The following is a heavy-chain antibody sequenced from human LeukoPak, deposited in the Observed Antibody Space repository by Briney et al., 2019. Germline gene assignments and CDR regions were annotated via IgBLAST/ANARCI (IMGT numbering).Heavy chain of an antibody. Sequence: GGSLRLSCAASGFTFSSYSMNWVRQAPGKGLEWVSSISSRSSYIYYADSVKGRFAISRDNAKNSLYLQMNSLRVEDTAVYYCARGSRTSSLPFDPWGQGTLVTVSS. D-gene: IGHD2-2*01. V-gene: IGHV3-21*01. J-gene: IGHJ5*02. CDR2: ISSRSSYI. CDR3: ARGSRTSSLPFDP. CDR1: GFTFSSYS.